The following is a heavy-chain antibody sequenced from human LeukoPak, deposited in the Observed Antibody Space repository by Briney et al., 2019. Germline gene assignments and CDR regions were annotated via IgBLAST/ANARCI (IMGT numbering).Heavy chain of an antibody. J-gene: IGHJ4*02. V-gene: IGHV1-46*03. CDR2: INPSGGST. CDR1: GYTFTSYY. Sequence: ASVKVSCKASGYTFTSYYMHWVRQAPGQGLEWMGIINPSGGSTSYAQKFQGRVTMTRDTSTSTVYMELSSLRSEGTAVYYCAREKGPWIQLWSNPFDYWGQGTLVTVSS. D-gene: IGHD5-18*01. CDR3: AREKGPWIQLWSNPFDY.